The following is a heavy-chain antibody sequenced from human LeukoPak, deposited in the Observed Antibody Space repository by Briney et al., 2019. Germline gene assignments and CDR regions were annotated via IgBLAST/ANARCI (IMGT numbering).Heavy chain of an antibody. J-gene: IGHJ4*02. Sequence: PGGSLRLSCAASGFTFSSYAMSWVRQAPGKGLEWVSAISGSGGSTYYADSVKGRFTISRDNSKNTLYLQMNSLRAEDTAVYYCAKGGEQWPVPNYFDYWGQGTLVTVSS. CDR1: GFTFSSYA. D-gene: IGHD6-19*01. CDR3: AKGGEQWPVPNYFDY. CDR2: ISGSGGST. V-gene: IGHV3-23*01.